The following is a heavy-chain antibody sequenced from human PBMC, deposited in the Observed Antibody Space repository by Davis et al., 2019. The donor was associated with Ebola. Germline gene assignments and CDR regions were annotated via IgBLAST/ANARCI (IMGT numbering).Heavy chain of an antibody. V-gene: IGHV4-34*01. Sequence: SETLSLTCAVYGGSFSGYYWSWIRQPPGKGLEWIGEINHSGSTNYNLSLKSRVTISVDTSKNQFSLKLSSVTAADTAVYYCARGDIVVVGVFDPWGQGTLVTVSS. CDR2: INHSGST. CDR3: ARGDIVVVGVFDP. J-gene: IGHJ5*02. CDR1: GGSFSGYY. D-gene: IGHD2-2*01.